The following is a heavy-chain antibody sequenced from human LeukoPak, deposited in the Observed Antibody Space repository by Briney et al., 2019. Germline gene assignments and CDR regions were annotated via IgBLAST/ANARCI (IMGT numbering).Heavy chain of an antibody. J-gene: IGHJ5*02. CDR3: ARGATFKTYYYGSGSYFGLFDP. CDR2: ISYDGSNK. CDR1: GFTFSSYA. V-gene: IGHV3-30*04. D-gene: IGHD3-10*01. Sequence: PGGSLRLSCAASGFTFSSYAMHWVRQAPGKGLEWVAVISYDGSNKYYADSVKGRFTISRDNSKNTLYLQMNSLRAEDTAVYYCARGATFKTYYYGSGSYFGLFDPWGQGTLVTVSS.